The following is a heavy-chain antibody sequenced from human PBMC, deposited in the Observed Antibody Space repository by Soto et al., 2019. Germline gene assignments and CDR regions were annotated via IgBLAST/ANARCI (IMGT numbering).Heavy chain of an antibody. CDR1: GFTFSSYW. V-gene: IGHV3-74*01. CDR3: TTGLYGSGSSGGMDV. J-gene: IGHJ6*02. Sequence: TGGSLRHSCASSGFTFSSYWMRWVRQAPGKGLVWVSRINSDGSSTSYADSVKGRFTISRDNAKNTLYLQMNSLRAEDTAVYYCTTGLYGSGSSGGMDVWGQGTTVTVSS. CDR2: INSDGSST. D-gene: IGHD3-10*01.